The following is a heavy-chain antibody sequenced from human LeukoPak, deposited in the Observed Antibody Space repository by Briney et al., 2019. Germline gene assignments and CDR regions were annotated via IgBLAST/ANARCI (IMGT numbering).Heavy chain of an antibody. CDR3: ARDLFTVTAV. Sequence: PSQTLSLTCTVSGGSISSSSYYWGWIRQPPGKGLEWIGNIFYGGSTYYNPSLKSRVTMSLDTSKNQFSLKLSSVTAADTAVYYCARDLFTVTAVWGQGTLVTVSS. CDR1: GGSISSSSYY. J-gene: IGHJ4*02. D-gene: IGHD2-21*02. CDR2: IFYGGST. V-gene: IGHV4-39*07.